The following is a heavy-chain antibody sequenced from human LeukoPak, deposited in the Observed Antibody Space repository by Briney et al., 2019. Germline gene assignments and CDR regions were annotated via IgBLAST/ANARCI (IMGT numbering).Heavy chain of an antibody. D-gene: IGHD6-13*01. Sequence: GGSLRLSCVASRFTFRSYWMHWVSHTPGKGLVWVARISSDGSNTNYADSVKGRFTVSRDNAKSTLYLQMNSLRAEDTAVYYCSREYSSSWPFYYWGQGTLVTVSS. CDR3: SREYSSSWPFYY. CDR2: ISSDGSNT. V-gene: IGHV3-74*01. CDR1: RFTFRSYW. J-gene: IGHJ4*02.